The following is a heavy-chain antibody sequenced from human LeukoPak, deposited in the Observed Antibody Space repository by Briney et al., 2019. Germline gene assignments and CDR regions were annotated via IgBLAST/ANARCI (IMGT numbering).Heavy chain of an antibody. J-gene: IGHJ4*02. CDR3: VRESRPGGAMGLYHNLDY. D-gene: IGHD1-1*01. CDR2: IKEDGTEK. CDR1: GFTFSDFW. Sequence: GGSLRPSFAGSGFTFSDFWMTWVRQTPGKGLEWVANIKEDGTEKNLVDSVKGRFTISRDNTKNLLFLEMNNLRGDDTAIYYCVRESRPGGAMGLYHNLDYWGQGTLVAVSS. V-gene: IGHV3-7*01.